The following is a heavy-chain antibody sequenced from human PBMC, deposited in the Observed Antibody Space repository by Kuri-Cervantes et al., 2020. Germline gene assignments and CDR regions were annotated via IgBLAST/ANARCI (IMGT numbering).Heavy chain of an antibody. Sequence: GGSLRLSCAASGFTFNSFWMSWVRQAPGKGLEWVANIKQDGSEKYYVDSVRGRFTISRDNSKNTLYLQMNSLRVEDTALYYCAKVRSGSFRGAFDIWGQGTMVTVSS. D-gene: IGHD6-19*01. CDR3: AKVRSGSFRGAFDI. J-gene: IGHJ3*02. CDR1: GFTFNSFW. V-gene: IGHV3-7*03. CDR2: IKQDGSEK.